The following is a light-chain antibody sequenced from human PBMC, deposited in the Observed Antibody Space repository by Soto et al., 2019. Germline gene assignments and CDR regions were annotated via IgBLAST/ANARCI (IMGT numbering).Light chain of an antibody. V-gene: IGLV2-8*01. CDR2: EVS. Sequence: ALTQPPSATGSPGQSVTISCTGTSSDVGGYNYVSWYQQHPGKAPKLMIYEVSKRPSGVPDRFSGSKSGNTASLTVSGLQAEDEADYYCSSYAGSNNFVFGTGTKVTVL. CDR3: SSYAGSNNFV. CDR1: SSDVGGYNY. J-gene: IGLJ1*01.